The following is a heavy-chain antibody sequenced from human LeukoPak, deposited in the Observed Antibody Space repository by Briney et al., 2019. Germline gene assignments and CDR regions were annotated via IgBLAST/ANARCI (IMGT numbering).Heavy chain of an antibody. CDR1: GGSISGYY. D-gene: IGHD3-16*01. CDR3: ARLSRVSNHMDV. V-gene: IGHV4-4*07. Sequence: SETLSLTCTVSGGSISGYYWSWIRQPAGKGLEWIGRFYTSDNTNYNPSLKSRVTMSVDTSKNQLSLKLSSVTAADTAVYYCARLSRVSNHMDVWGKGTTVTVS. CDR2: FYTSDNT. J-gene: IGHJ6*03.